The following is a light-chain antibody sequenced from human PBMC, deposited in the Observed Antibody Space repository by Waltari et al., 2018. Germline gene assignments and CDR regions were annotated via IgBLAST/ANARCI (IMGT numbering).Light chain of an antibody. CDR1: QSVRGS. CDR2: GVS. CDR3: QHYVRLPAT. V-gene: IGKV3-20*01. J-gene: IGKJ1*01. Sequence: EIVLTQSPGTLSLSPGERATLSCRASQSVRGSLAWYQQKAGQAPRLLIYGVSSMATGIPERFIGSGSGTDFSLTISRLEPEDFAVYYCQHYVRLPATFGQGTKVEIK.